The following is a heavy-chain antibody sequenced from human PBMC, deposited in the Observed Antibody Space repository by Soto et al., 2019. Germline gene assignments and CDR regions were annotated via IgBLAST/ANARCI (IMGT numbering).Heavy chain of an antibody. CDR3: AREGSYSAYNFAHGIQLWSFDF. CDR1: GGSINTFY. J-gene: IGHJ4*02. Sequence: SEALSLTCTVSGGSINTFYWSWVRQPAGKGLEWIGRIFSSGSTSFNPSLESRVAMSVDTSKNHFSLNLSSVTAADMAVYYCAREGSYSAYNFAHGIQLWSFDFWGQGALVTVSS. D-gene: IGHD5-12*01. CDR2: IFSSGST. V-gene: IGHV4-4*07.